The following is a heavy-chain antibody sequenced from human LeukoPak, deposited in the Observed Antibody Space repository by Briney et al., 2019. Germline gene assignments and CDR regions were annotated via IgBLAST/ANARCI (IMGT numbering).Heavy chain of an antibody. CDR1: GLTFSSYA. CDR2: ISGGGDST. D-gene: IGHD2-15*01. V-gene: IGHV3-23*01. CDR3: AKGGSPRY. J-gene: IGHJ4*02. Sequence: GGSLRLSCAASGLTFSSYAMSWVRQAPGKGLEWVSTISGGGDSTYYADSVKGRFTISRDNSKNTLYLQMNSLRAEDTAVYYCAKGGSPRYWGQGTLVTVSS.